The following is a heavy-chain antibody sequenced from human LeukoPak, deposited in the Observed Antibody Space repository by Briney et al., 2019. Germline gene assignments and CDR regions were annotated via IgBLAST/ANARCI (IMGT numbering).Heavy chain of an antibody. J-gene: IGHJ3*02. CDR3: ASDLAAAGAFDI. D-gene: IGHD6-13*01. CDR1: GYTFTSYY. V-gene: IGHV1-46*01. Sequence: ASVKVSCKASGYTFTSYYMHWVRQAPGQGLEWMGIINPSGGSTSYAQKFQGRVTMTRDTSISTAYMELSRLRSDDTAVYYCASDLAAAGAFDIWGQGTMVTVSS. CDR2: INPSGGST.